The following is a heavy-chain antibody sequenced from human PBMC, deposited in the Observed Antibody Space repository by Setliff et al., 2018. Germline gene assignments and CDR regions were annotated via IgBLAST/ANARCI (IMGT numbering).Heavy chain of an antibody. D-gene: IGHD1-1*01. Sequence: LSLTCTVPGASITSGSYYWGWIRQPPGKGLEWIGTIYYSGNSNYNPSLKSRVTISIDTSQQFSLRLSSVTAADTAVYYCARRVSGSMQDWWGQGTLVTVSS. CDR1: GASITSGSYY. J-gene: IGHJ1*01. CDR3: ARRVSGSMQDW. CDR2: IYYSGNS. V-gene: IGHV4-39*01.